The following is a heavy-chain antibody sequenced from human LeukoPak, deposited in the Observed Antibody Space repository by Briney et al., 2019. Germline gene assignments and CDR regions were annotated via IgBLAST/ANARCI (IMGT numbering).Heavy chain of an antibody. Sequence: ASVTVSCKASGYTFTFYYMHWVRQAPGQGLEWMGIINPSGGNTSYAQKFQGRVTMTRDMSTSTVYMELSSLRSEDTAVYYCARGSSKDDTSGYYYVDGSDGPDYWGQGTLVTVSS. CDR2: INPSGGNT. D-gene: IGHD3-22*01. J-gene: IGHJ4*02. CDR3: ARGSSKDDTSGYYYVDGSDGPDY. V-gene: IGHV1-46*01. CDR1: GYTFTFYY.